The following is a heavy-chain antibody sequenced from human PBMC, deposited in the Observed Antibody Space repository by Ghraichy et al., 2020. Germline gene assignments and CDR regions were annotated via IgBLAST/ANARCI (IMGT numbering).Heavy chain of an antibody. Sequence: SETLSLTCTVSNGSISNYYWNWIRQPAGKGLEWIGRIYASGSTNYNPSLKSRVTMSVDTSTNQFSLRLSSVTAADTAVYYCARDPSSVTTRFDCWGQGTLVTVSS. CDR1: NGSISNYY. J-gene: IGHJ4*02. D-gene: IGHD4-11*01. CDR2: IYASGST. V-gene: IGHV4-4*07. CDR3: ARDPSSVTTRFDC.